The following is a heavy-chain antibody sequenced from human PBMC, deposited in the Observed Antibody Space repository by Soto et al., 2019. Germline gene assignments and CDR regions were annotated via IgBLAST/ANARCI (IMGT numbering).Heavy chain of an antibody. CDR3: ARSLKEVVPAALVYYYYMDV. D-gene: IGHD2-2*01. V-gene: IGHV4-31*03. J-gene: IGHJ6*03. CDR2: IYYSGST. CDR1: GGSISSGGYY. Sequence: SETLSLTCTVSGGSISSGGYYWSWIRQHPGKGLEWIGYIYYSGSTYYNPSLKSRVTISVDTSKNQFSLKLSFVTAADTAVYYCARSLKEVVPAALVYYYYMDVWGKGTTVTVSS.